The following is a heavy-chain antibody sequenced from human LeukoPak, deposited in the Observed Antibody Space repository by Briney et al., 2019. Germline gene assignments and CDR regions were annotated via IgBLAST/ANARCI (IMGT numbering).Heavy chain of an antibody. D-gene: IGHD6-13*01. CDR2: ISGSGGST. CDR1: GFTFSSYA. J-gene: IGHJ4*02. V-gene: IGHV3-23*01. Sequence: PGGSLRLSCAASGFTFSSYAMSWVRQAPGKGLEWVSAISGSGGSTYYADSVKGRFTISRDNSRNTLYLQMNSLRAEDTAVYYCAKYIPGDSSSWYLGYWGQGTLVTVSS. CDR3: AKYIPGDSSSWYLGY.